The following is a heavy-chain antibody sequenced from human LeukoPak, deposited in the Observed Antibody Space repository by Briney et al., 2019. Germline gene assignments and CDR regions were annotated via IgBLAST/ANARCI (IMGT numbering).Heavy chain of an antibody. Sequence: GSVKVSCKASGYTFTSYGISWVRQAPGQGREWMGWISAYNGNTNYAQKLQGRVTMTTDTSTSTAYMELRSLRSDDTAVYYCARDTKRSRARWENLGIDPWGQGTLVTVSS. CDR1: GYTFTSYG. CDR2: ISAYNGNT. V-gene: IGHV1-18*01. J-gene: IGHJ5*02. CDR3: ARDTKRSRARWENLGIDP. D-gene: IGHD3-16*01.